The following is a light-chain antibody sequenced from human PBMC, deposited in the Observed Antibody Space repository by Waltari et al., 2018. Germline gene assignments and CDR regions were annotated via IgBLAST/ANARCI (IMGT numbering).Light chain of an antibody. V-gene: IGKV4-1*01. CDR2: WAS. J-gene: IGKJ2*01. CDR3: QQYYSTLYT. CDR1: PSVLYSSNNKND. Sequence: DIVMTQPPDSLAVSLGERATIHCKSSPSVLYSSNNKNDLAWYQQKPGQPPKLLIYWASTRESGVPDRFSGSGSGTDFTLTISSLQAEDVAVYYCQQYYSTLYTFGQGTKLEIK.